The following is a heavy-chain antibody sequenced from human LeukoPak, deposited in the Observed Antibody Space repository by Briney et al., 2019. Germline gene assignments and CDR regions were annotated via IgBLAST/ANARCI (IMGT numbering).Heavy chain of an antibody. D-gene: IGHD6-19*01. J-gene: IGHJ4*02. V-gene: IGHV4-39*01. CDR3: ASQWLAY. CDR2: IYYSGST. CDR1: GGSISSSSYY. Sequence: SETLSLTCTVSGGSISSSSYYWGWIRQPPGKGLEWIGGIYYSGSTYYNPSLKSRVTISVDTPKNQFSLKLSSVTAADTAVYYCASQWLAYWGQGTLVTVSS.